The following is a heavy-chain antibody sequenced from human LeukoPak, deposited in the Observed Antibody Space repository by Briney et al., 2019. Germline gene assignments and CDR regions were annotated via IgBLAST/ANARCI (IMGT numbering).Heavy chain of an antibody. CDR1: GYTFTSYG. D-gene: IGHD2-15*01. V-gene: IGHV1-18*01. CDR2: ISAYNGNT. Sequence: ASVKVSCKASGYTFTSYGISWVRQAPGQGLEWMGWISAYNGNTNYAQKLQGRVTMTTDTSTSTAYMELRSLRSDDTAVYYCASIGIGYCSGGSCSGWFDPWGQGTLVTVSS. CDR3: ASIGIGYCSGGSCSGWFDP. J-gene: IGHJ5*02.